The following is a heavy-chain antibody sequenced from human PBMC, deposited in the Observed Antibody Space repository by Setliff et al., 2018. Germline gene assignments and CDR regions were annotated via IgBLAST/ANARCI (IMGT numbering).Heavy chain of an antibody. CDR1: GFSFSNYA. V-gene: IGHV3-23*01. Sequence: GGSLRLSCSASGFSFSNYAMNWVRQAPGKGLEWVSTVSGTGGRTYYTDSVKGRFTISRDNSKNTLYLQMNSLRPEDTAVYYCARTCSGSGCYAGLESWGQGTPVTVSS. CDR2: VSGTGGRT. CDR3: ARTCSGSGCYAGLES. D-gene: IGHD2-15*01. J-gene: IGHJ4*02.